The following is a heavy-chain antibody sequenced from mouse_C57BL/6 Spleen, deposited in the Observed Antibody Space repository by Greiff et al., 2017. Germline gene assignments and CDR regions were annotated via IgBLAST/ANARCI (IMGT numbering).Heavy chain of an antibody. CDR2: ISYDGSN. CDR1: GYSITSGYY. D-gene: IGHD1-1*01. J-gene: IGHJ2*01. CDR3: ARETTGPYFDY. Sequence: EVKVEESGPGLVKPSQSLSLTCSVTGYSITSGYYWNWIRQFPGNKLEWMGYISYDGSNNYNPSLKNRISITRDTSKNQFFLKLNSVTTEDTATYYCARETTGPYFDYWGQGTTLTVSS. V-gene: IGHV3-6*01.